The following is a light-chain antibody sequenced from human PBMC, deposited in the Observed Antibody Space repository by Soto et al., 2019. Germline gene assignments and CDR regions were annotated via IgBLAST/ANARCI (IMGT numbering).Light chain of an antibody. V-gene: IGLV1-47*01. CDR1: PSNIGDNF. CDR2: RNN. Sequence: QSVLTQPPSASGPPGQRVTISCSGIPSNIGDNFVYWYQHLPGTATKLLIYRNNQRPSGVPDRISGSKSGTSASLAISGLRSEDEAIYYCSTWDYSLSSPVFGGGTKVTVL. J-gene: IGLJ2*01. CDR3: STWDYSLSSPV.